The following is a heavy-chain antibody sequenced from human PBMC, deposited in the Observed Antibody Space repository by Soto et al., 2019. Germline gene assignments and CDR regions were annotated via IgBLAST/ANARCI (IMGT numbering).Heavy chain of an antibody. Sequence: EVQLVESGGGLVQPGGSLRLSCAASGFTFSDHYMDWVRQAPGKGLEWVGRSKNKADSYTTEYAASVKGRFTISRDGSKNSLFLQMNSLTAEDTAVYYCTIWGTGNDGGVAWGQGILVTVSS. CDR1: GFTFSDHY. CDR2: SKNKADSYTT. D-gene: IGHD2-15*01. J-gene: IGHJ4*02. V-gene: IGHV3-72*01. CDR3: TIWGTGNDGGVA.